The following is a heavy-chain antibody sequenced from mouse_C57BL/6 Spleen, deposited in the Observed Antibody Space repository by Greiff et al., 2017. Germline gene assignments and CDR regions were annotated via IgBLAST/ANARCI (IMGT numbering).Heavy chain of an antibody. V-gene: IGHV3-6*01. J-gene: IGHJ3*01. Sequence: ESGPGLVKPSQSLSLTCSVTGYSITSGYYWNWIRQFPGNKLEWMGYISYDGSNNYNPSLKNRISITRDTSKNQFFLKLNSVTTEDTATYYCARGSNYPWFAYWGQGTLVTVSA. CDR3: ARGSNYPWFAY. D-gene: IGHD2-5*01. CDR2: ISYDGSN. CDR1: GYSITSGYY.